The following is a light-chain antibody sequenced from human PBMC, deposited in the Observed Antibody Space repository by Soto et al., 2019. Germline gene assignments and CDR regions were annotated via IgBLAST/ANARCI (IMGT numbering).Light chain of an antibody. CDR2: EVS. J-gene: IGLJ2*01. CDR1: SSDVGGYDY. CDR3: SSYTGTSALLL. V-gene: IGLV2-14*01. Sequence: QSAVTQPASVSGSPGQSITISCTGTSSDVGGYDYVSWYQQYPGKAPRLIIYEVSNRPSGVSNRFSGSKSGNTASLTISGLRDEDEGAYFCSSYTGTSALLLFGGGTQLTVL.